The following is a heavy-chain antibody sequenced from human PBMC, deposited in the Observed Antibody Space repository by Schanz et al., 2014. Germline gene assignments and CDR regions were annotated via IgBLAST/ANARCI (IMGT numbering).Heavy chain of an antibody. CDR3: TRGSGSRSYGWYYDS. CDR1: GFTFSSSF. J-gene: IGHJ4*02. V-gene: IGHV3-74*01. CDR2: INSDGSSA. Sequence: EVQLVESGGGFVQPGGSLRLSCAASGFTFSSSFLPFVLPSPGKGLVWISRINSDGSSASYADSVKGRFTISRDNAKNTLYLQMNSVRAEDSAVYYCTRGSGSRSYGWYYDSWGQGTLVTVSS. D-gene: IGHD3-10*01.